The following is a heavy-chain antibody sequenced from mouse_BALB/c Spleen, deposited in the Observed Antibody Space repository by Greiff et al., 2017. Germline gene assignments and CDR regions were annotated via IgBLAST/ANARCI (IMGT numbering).Heavy chain of an antibody. CDR2: IDPANGNT. CDR3: ARSNCDVYYVMDY. CDR1: GFNIKDPY. J-gene: IGHJ4*01. Sequence: VQLQQSGAELVKPGASVKLSCTASGFNIKDPYMHWVKQRPEQGLEWLGRIDPANGNTKYDPKFQGKATITADTSSNTAYLQLSSLTSEDTAVYYGARSNCDVYYVMDYWGQGTPVTVSS. D-gene: IGHD4-1*01. V-gene: IGHV14-3*02.